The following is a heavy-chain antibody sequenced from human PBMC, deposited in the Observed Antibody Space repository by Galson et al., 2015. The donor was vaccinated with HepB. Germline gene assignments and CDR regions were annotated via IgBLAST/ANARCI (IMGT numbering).Heavy chain of an antibody. V-gene: IGHV3-15*01. CDR2: IKSKTDGGTT. CDR3: TTSTGYSSGWYNYYYYYGMDV. D-gene: IGHD6-19*01. Sequence: SLRLSCAASGFTFSNAWMSWVRQAPGKGLEWVGRIKSKTDGGTTDYAAPVKGRFTISRDGSKNTLYLQMNSLKTEDTAVYYCTTSTGYSSGWYNYYYYYGMDVWGQGTTVTVSS. J-gene: IGHJ6*02. CDR1: GFTFSNAW.